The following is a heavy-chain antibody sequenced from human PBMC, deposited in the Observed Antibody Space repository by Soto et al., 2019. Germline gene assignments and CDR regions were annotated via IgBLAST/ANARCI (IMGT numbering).Heavy chain of an antibody. J-gene: IGHJ4*02. Sequence: RGESLKISCKGSGYTFTNYWITWVRQMPGKGLEWMGRIDPSDSYTNYSPSFQGHVTISTDESITTAYLQWSSLKASDTAIYYCARLRGYREGYLDEWGQGTLVTVSS. CDR2: IDPSDSYT. CDR3: ARLRGYREGYLDE. D-gene: IGHD5-18*01. CDR1: GYTFTNYW. V-gene: IGHV5-10-1*01.